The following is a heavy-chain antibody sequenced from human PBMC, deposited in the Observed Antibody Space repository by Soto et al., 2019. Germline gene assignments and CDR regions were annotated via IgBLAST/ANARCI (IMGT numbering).Heavy chain of an antibody. V-gene: IGHV4-34*01. CDR1: GGSFSVYD. CDR2: INHSGST. CDR3: ARGDDYYYGMDV. J-gene: IGHJ6*02. Sequence: PSETLSLTCAVYGGSFSVYDWSWIRQPPGKGLEWIGEINHSGSTNYNPSLKSRVTISVDTSKNQFSLKLSSVTAADTAVYYCARGDDYYYGMDVWGQGTTVTVSS.